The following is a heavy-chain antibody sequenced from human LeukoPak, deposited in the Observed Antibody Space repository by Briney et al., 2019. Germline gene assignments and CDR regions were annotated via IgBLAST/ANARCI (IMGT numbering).Heavy chain of an antibody. Sequence: GGSLRLSCAASGFTFSSYAMSWVRQAPGKGLEWVANIKQDGSEKYYVDSVKGRFTISRDNAKNSLYLQMNSLRAEDTAVYYCARAPPPPAAFKYYFDYWGQGTLVTVSS. D-gene: IGHD2-2*01. CDR3: ARAPPPPAAFKYYFDY. CDR1: GFTFSSYA. J-gene: IGHJ4*02. V-gene: IGHV3-7*01. CDR2: IKQDGSEK.